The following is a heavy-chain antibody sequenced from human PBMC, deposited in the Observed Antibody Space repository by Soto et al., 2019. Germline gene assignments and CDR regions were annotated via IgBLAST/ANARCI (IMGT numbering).Heavy chain of an antibody. CDR1: GGTFSDYT. D-gene: IGHD2-15*01. CDR3: ARYWSAGTLYGASDI. Sequence: QVQLVQSGSEVKKPGSSVQVSCKASGGTFSDYTMSCLRQAPGRGLEWMGGIIPMIGATNNAQKLKGRLTITADKSTGTVYMELNSLRSDDTAVYCFARYWSAGTLYGASDIWGQGTEVTVAP. J-gene: IGHJ3*02. V-gene: IGHV1-69*06. CDR2: IIPMIGAT.